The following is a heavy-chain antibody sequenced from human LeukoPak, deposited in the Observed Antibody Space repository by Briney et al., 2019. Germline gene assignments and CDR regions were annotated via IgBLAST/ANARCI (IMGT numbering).Heavy chain of an antibody. CDR1: GYTFTSYG. J-gene: IGHJ4*02. Sequence: ASVKVSCKASGYTFTSYGISWVRQAPGQGLEWMGWISAYNGNTNFAQKLQGRVTMTTDTSTSTAYMDLRSLRSDDTAVYYCARDQAAANTQVRFCLDWGQGTLVTVSS. CDR2: ISAYNGNT. CDR3: ARDQAAANTQVRFCLD. V-gene: IGHV1-18*01. D-gene: IGHD6-13*01.